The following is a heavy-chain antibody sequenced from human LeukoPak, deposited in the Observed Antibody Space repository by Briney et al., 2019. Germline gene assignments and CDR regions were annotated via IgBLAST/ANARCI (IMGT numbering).Heavy chain of an antibody. CDR3: AKAPVTTCSGAYCYPFDY. Sequence: GGSLRLSCAASGFTLSSYALSWVRQAPGRGLGWVSAICVSGNTYHADSVKGRFTISRDSSKNTLYLQMNRLRAEDAAVYYCAKAPVTTCSGAYCYPFDYWGQGTLVTVSS. CDR2: ICVSGNT. D-gene: IGHD2-21*01. CDR1: GFTLSSYA. J-gene: IGHJ4*02. V-gene: IGHV3-23*01.